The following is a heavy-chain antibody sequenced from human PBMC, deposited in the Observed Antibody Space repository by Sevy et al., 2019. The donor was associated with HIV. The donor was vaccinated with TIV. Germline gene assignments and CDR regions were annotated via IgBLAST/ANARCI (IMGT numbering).Heavy chain of an antibody. Sequence: ASVKVSCKASGYTFTGDYLHWVRQAPGHGLEWMGRVFPNSGGNNYAQKFQGRVTMTRDTSISTAYMELSRLRSDDTAVYYCARDGGGGTTNSGMDVWGQGTMVTVSS. D-gene: IGHD1-7*01. V-gene: IGHV1-2*06. CDR3: ARDGGGGTTNSGMDV. J-gene: IGHJ6*02. CDR1: GYTFTGDY. CDR2: VFPNSGGN.